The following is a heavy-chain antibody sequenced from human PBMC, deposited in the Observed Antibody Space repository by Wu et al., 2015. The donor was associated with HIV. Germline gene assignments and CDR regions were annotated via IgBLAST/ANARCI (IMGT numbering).Heavy chain of an antibody. J-gene: IGHJ5*02. D-gene: IGHD4-17*01. Sequence: QVQLQESGPGLVKPSETLYLTCAVSGYSIKNGYYWGWIRQSPGKGLEWIGSIYHSGINYTNPSLKSRVTISIDTSKNQFSLTLRSVIATDTAVYYCARLDDYGDYWREGWFDPWGRGTLVTVSS. CDR3: ARLDDYGDYWREGWFDP. CDR2: IYHSGIN. CDR1: GYSIKNGYY. V-gene: IGHV4-38-2*01.